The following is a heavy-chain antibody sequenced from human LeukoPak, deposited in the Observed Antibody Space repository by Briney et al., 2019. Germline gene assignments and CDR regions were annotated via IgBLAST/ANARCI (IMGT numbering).Heavy chain of an antibody. D-gene: IGHD1-26*01. CDR1: GFTFSSYW. CDR3: ARGGIVEATPGAFDV. V-gene: IGHV3-74*01. CDR2: IHSDGSGT. J-gene: IGHJ3*01. Sequence: PAGSMRLSCAASGFTFSSYWMHCVRQGPGRGLGWVSRIHSDGSGTSYADSVKGRFTISRDNAKNTLYLQMNSLRAEATAVYYCARGGIVEATPGAFDVWGLGTMVTVSS.